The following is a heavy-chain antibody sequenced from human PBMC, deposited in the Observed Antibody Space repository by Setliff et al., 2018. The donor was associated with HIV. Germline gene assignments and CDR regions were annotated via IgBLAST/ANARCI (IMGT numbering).Heavy chain of an antibody. D-gene: IGHD3-22*01. CDR1: GGSISSGSYY. Sequence: SETLSLTCTVSGGSISSGSYYWSWIRQPAGKGLEWIGRIYTSGSTKYNPSLKSRVTISVDTSKNQVSLELRSVTAADTAVYFCARDFTYDNTGSLTGFGMDVWGQGTTVTVSS. V-gene: IGHV4-61*02. J-gene: IGHJ6*02. CDR2: IYTSGST. CDR3: ARDFTYDNTGSLTGFGMDV.